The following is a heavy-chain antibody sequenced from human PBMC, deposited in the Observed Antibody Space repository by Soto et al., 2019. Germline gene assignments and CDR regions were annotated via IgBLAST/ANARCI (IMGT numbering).Heavy chain of an antibody. V-gene: IGHV3-9*01. Sequence: EVQLVESRGGLVQPGRSLRLSCEASGFIFDDYAVDWVRQVPGKGLEWVSGISWNSDTIGYADSAKGRFTISRDNARNSLYLQMSSLRPEDTALYYCVAGADYWRSFDYWGQGILVTVSS. CDR2: ISWNSDTI. D-gene: IGHD2-2*01. CDR1: GFIFDDYA. CDR3: VAGADYWRSFDY. J-gene: IGHJ4*02.